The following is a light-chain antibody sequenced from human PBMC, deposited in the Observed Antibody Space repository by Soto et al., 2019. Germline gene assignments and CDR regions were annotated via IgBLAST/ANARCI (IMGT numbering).Light chain of an antibody. Sequence: QSAPTRPASVSGSPGQSITISCTGPSSDVGSYNYVSWYQQHPGKAPKLMIYEVSDRPSGISSRFSGSKSGNTASLTISGLQTEDEADYYCSSYTSSSTLFGTGTKV. CDR3: SSYTSSSTL. CDR1: SSDVGSYNY. J-gene: IGLJ1*01. V-gene: IGLV2-14*01. CDR2: EVS.